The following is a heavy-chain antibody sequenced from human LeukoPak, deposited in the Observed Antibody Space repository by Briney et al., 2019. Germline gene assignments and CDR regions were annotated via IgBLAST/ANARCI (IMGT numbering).Heavy chain of an antibody. J-gene: IGHJ4*02. Sequence: GESLMISCKASGYCFTSYWIGWVRQMPGKGLEWMGIIYPGDSDTRYSPSFQGQVTISADKSISTAYLQWSSMKASDSAMYYCARLNRGNLDYWGQGTLVTVSS. CDR2: IYPGDSDT. CDR1: GYCFTSYW. CDR3: ARLNRGNLDY. D-gene: IGHD3-10*01. V-gene: IGHV5-51*01.